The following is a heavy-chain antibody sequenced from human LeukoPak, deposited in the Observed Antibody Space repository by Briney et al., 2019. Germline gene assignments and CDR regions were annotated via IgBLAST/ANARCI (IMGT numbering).Heavy chain of an antibody. CDR1: GFTFSSYA. CDR3: AKAXLXLGXCSGGSCYGVDS. D-gene: IGHD2-15*01. CDR2: ISAGGGAT. Sequence: GGSPRLSCAASGFTFSSYAMSWVRQAPGKGLEWVSVISAGGGATYYADSVKGRFSISRDNSKNTLYVQMNSLRAEDTAVYYCAKAXLXLGXCSGGSCYGVDSWGQGTLVTVSS. V-gene: IGHV3-23*01. J-gene: IGHJ4*02.